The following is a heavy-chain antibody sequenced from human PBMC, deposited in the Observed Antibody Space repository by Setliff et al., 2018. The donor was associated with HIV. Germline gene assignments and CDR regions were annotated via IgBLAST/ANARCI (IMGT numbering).Heavy chain of an antibody. Sequence: GGSLRLSCAASGFTFDDFGMTWVRQRPGKGLEWVSGINWNGAITDYADSVKGRFTISRDNAKNSLHLQMNSLRAEDAAFYYCAREAYDVLTPHAHIDYWGQGTLVTV. CDR3: AREAYDVLTPHAHIDY. D-gene: IGHD3-9*01. V-gene: IGHV3-20*04. CDR1: GFTFDDFG. CDR2: INWNGAIT. J-gene: IGHJ4*02.